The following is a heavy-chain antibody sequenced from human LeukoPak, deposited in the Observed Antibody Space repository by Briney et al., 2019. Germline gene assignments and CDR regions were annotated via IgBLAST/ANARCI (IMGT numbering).Heavy chain of an antibody. Sequence: SEPLSLTCTVSGGSISSSSYYWGWIRQPPGKGLEWIGSIYYSGSTYYNPSLKSRVTISVDTSKNQFSLKLSSVTAADTAVYYCARRGIAVYYWGQGTLVTVSS. CDR1: GGSISSSSYY. J-gene: IGHJ4*02. V-gene: IGHV4-39*01. D-gene: IGHD6-19*01. CDR3: ARRGIAVYY. CDR2: IYYSGST.